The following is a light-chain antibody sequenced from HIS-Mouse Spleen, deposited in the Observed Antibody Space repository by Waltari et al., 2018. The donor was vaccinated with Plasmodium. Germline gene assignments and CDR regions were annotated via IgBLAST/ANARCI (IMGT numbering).Light chain of an antibody. CDR1: NIGSKN. V-gene: IGLV3-9*01. CDR2: RDS. CDR3: QVWDSSTVV. Sequence: SYELTQPLSVSVALGQTARITCGGNNIGSKNVHWYQQKPGQAPVLVIYRDSNRPAWIPERFSGSNSWNTATLTISRAQAGDEADYYCQVWDSSTVVFGGGTKLTVL. J-gene: IGLJ2*01.